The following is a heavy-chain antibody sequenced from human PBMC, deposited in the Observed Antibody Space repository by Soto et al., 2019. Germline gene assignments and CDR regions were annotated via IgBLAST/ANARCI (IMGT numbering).Heavy chain of an antibody. CDR2: IYPGDSDT. V-gene: IGHV5-51*01. CDR3: ASKGYSGYDYYAFDI. J-gene: IGHJ3*02. CDR1: GYSFTSYW. Sequence: RGESLKISCKGSGYSFTSYWIGWVRQMPGKGLEWMGIIYPGDSDTRYSPSFQGQVTISADKSISTAYLQWSSLKASDTAMYYCASKGYSGYDYYAFDIWGQGTMVTVSS. D-gene: IGHD5-12*01.